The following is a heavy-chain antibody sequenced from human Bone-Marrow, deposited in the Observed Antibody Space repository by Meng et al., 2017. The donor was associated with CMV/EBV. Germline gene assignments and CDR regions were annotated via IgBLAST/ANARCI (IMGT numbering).Heavy chain of an antibody. CDR1: SLTTNGVG. Sequence: SLTTNGVGVGWIRRPPGKALEYRALIYWDDDKRYSPSLRSRLTISKDTSGNQVVLTMTNMDPVDTATYYCAHRRGLQGYWDAGYFDYWGQGTLVTVSS. J-gene: IGHJ4*02. CDR3: AHRRGLQGYWDAGYFDY. D-gene: IGHD1-1*01. V-gene: IGHV2-5*02. CDR2: IYWDDDK.